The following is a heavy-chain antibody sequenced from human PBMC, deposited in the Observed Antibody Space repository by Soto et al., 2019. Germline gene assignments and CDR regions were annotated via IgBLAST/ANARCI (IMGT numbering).Heavy chain of an antibody. CDR1: GFTVSNNY. CDR3: ARAPVYGHHDF. CDR2: IYSGGYT. D-gene: IGHD4-17*01. V-gene: IGHV3-53*05. J-gene: IGHJ4*02. Sequence: PGGTLRLSCSVSGFTVSNNYMSWVRQATGKGLEGVSVIYSGGYTAYGDSVKGRFTISRDNSMTTDTSTSTAYMGLRSLRFEDTAVYYCARAPVYGHHDFWGQGTLVTVSS.